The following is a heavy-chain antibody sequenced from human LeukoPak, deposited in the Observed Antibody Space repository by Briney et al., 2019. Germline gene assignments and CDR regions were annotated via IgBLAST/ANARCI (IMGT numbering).Heavy chain of an antibody. CDR2: IYYSGST. J-gene: IGHJ4*02. CDR1: GGSISSYY. V-gene: IGHV4-59*01. CDR3: ARGTTVVTPVDY. D-gene: IGHD4-23*01. Sequence: SETLSLTCTVSGGSISSYYWSWIRQPPGKGLEWIGYIYYSGSTNYNPSLKSRVTISVDTSKNQFSLKLSSVTAADTAVYYCARGTTVVTPVDYWGQGTMVTVSS.